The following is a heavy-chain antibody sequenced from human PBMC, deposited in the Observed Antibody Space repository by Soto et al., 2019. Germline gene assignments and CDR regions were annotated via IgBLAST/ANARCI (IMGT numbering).Heavy chain of an antibody. V-gene: IGHV3-15*07. CDR3: TTDGSSSWYADYYYYYGMDV. CDR2: IKSKTDGGTT. Sequence: GGSLRLSCAASGFTFSNAWMNWFRQAPGKGLEWVGRIKSKTDGGTTDYAAPVKGRFTISRDDSKNTLYLQMNSLKTEDTAVCYCTTDGSSSWYADYYYYYGMDVWGQGTTVTVSS. D-gene: IGHD6-13*01. J-gene: IGHJ6*02. CDR1: GFTFSNAW.